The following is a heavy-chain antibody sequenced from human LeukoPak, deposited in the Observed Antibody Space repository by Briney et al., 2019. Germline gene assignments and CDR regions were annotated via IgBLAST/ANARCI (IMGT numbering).Heavy chain of an antibody. CDR3: ARDLEQQMVLGRFDP. V-gene: IGHV3-11*01. CDR1: GFTFSDYY. CDR2: ISGSGNTI. Sequence: SGGSLRLSCAASGFTFSDYYMSWIRRAPGKGLEWISYISGSGNTIYQADSVKGRFTISRDNAKNSLFLQMNSLRADDTAVYYCARDLEQQMVLGRFDPWGQGTLVIVSS. J-gene: IGHJ5*02. D-gene: IGHD6-13*01.